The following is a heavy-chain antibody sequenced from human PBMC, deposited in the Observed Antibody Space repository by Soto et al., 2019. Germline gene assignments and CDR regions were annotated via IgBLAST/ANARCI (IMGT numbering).Heavy chain of an antibody. D-gene: IGHD4-17*01. J-gene: IGHJ3*02. CDR3: ARGRLATVVTPRAFDI. CDR2: IIPIFGTA. CDR1: GGTFSSYA. V-gene: IGHV1-69*13. Sequence: GASVKVSCKASGGTFSSYAISWVRQVPGQGLEWTGGIIPIFGTANYAQKFQGRVTITADESTSTAYMELSSLRSEDTAVYYCARGRLATVVTPRAFDIWGQGTMVTVSS.